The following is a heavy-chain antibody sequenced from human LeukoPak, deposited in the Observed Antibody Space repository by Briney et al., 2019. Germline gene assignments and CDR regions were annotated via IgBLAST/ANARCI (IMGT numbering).Heavy chain of an antibody. J-gene: IGHJ6*02. V-gene: IGHV3-30*02. D-gene: IGHD4-17*01. CDR1: GFTFSSYG. Sequence: GGSLRLPCAASGFTFSSYGMHWVRQAPGKGLEWVAFIRYDGSNKYYADSVKGRFTISRDNSKNTLYLQMNSLRAEDTAVYYCAKLYGDSVAYYYYGMDVWGQGTTVTVSS. CDR3: AKLYGDSVAYYYYGMDV. CDR2: IRYDGSNK.